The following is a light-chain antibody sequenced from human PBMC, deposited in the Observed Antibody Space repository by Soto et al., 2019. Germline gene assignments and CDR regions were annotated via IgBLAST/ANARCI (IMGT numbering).Light chain of an antibody. CDR1: QSISNS. CDR2: DAF. Sequence: DIQMTQSPSSLSASVGDRVSIACRATQSISNSLNWYKQNPGKAPELLIYDAFSLQDGVPSRFSGSGSGTDFTLTISSLQPEDFATYYCQQSYTFPTWMFGQGTKVGIK. J-gene: IGKJ1*01. CDR3: QQSYTFPTWM. V-gene: IGKV1-39*01.